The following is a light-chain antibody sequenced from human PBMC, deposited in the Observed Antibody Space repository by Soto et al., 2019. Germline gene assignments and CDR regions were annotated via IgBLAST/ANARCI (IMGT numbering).Light chain of an antibody. V-gene: IGLV4-69*01. Sequence: QPVLTQPPSASASLGASVKLTCTLSSGHNSYAIAWHQQQPEKGPRYLMKLNSDGSHSKGDGIPDRFSGSSSGAERYLTIFSLQSEDEADYYCQTWSTDIRVFGGGTKLTVL. CDR2: LNSDGSH. CDR3: QTWSTDIRV. CDR1: SGHNSYA. J-gene: IGLJ3*02.